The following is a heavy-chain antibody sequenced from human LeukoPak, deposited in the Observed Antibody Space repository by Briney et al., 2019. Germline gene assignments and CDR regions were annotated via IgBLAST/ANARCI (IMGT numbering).Heavy chain of an antibody. CDR3: VKDLSSNWYSFDS. J-gene: IGHJ4*01. V-gene: IGHV3-20*04. Sequence: PGGSLRLSCAVSGGTTDDYGMSWVRQAPGKGLEWVSGINWDGTNPYYAESVKGRFTISRDSAAKSLYLHMNSLRDDDTAFYYCVKDLSSNWYSFDSWGHLTMVTVSS. CDR1: GGTTDDYG. CDR2: INWDGTNP. D-gene: IGHD6-13*01.